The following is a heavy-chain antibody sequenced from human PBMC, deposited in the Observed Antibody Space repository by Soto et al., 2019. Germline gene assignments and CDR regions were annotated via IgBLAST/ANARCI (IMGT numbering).Heavy chain of an antibody. CDR2: FYSGGKT. V-gene: IGHV3-53*04. Sequence: EVQLVESGGGLVQPGGSLRLSCSASGFTVSSSYINWVRQAPGKGLEWVSTFYSGGKTYYADSVKGRFTISRHSSENTLYLQMNSLRSEDTAVYYCARAGQYCTTGTCYPASMGVWGEGTKVTVSS. D-gene: IGHD2-15*01. CDR1: GFTVSSSY. J-gene: IGHJ6*04. CDR3: ARAGQYCTTGTCYPASMGV.